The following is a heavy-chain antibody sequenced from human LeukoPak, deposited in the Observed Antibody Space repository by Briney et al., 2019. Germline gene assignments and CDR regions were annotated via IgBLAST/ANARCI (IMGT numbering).Heavy chain of an antibody. J-gene: IGHJ5*02. CDR3: AREGDTAVDTNWFDP. D-gene: IGHD5-18*01. V-gene: IGHV1-2*02. CDR2: INPNNGVT. Sequence: GASVKVSCKASGYSFTDYYIHWVRQAPGQGPEWMGWINPNNGVTKYAQKFQARVTMTRDTSISTAYMELSRLTSDDTAVYYCAREGDTAVDTNWFDPWGQGTLVAVSS. CDR1: GYSFTDYY.